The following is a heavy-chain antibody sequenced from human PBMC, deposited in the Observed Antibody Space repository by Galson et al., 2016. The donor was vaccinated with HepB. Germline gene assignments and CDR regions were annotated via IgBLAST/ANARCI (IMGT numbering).Heavy chain of an antibody. Sequence: KPGGADTTYAQNFVGRLTVTRDTSTSTVYMELSSLTSEDTAIYFCTGTATDHWDVWGQGTTVIVSS. D-gene: IGHD1-14*01. V-gene: IGHV1-46*03. J-gene: IGHJ6*02. CDR2: KPGGADT. CDR3: TGTATDHWDV.